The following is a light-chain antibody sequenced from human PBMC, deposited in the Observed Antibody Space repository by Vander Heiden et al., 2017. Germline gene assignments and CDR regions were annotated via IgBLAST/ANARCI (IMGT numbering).Light chain of an antibody. V-gene: IGKV1-5*03. Sequence: ITCRASQSISSWLAWYQQKPGKAPKLLIYKASSLESGVPSRFSGSGSGTEFTLTISSLQPDDFATYYCQQYNSYPWTFGQGTKVEIK. CDR2: KAS. J-gene: IGKJ1*01. CDR3: QQYNSYPWT. CDR1: QSISSW.